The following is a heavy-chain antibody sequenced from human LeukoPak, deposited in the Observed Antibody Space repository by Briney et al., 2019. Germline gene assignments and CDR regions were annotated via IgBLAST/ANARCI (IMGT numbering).Heavy chain of an antibody. V-gene: IGHV3-74*01. CDR3: ARDTDYGMDV. CDR2: IKIDGSNT. J-gene: IGHJ6*02. CDR1: GFTFSRYW. D-gene: IGHD4-11*01. Sequence: GGSLRLSCAASGFTFSRYWMHWIRQAPGKGLVWVSRIKIDGSNTIYADSVKGRFTFSRDNAKNTLYLQLNSLRAEDTAVYYCARDTDYGMDVWGQGTTVTVSS.